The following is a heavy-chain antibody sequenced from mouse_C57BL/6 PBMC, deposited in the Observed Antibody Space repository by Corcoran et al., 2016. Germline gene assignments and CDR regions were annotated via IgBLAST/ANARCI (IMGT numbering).Heavy chain of an antibody. CDR3: ARKTNWYFDV. CDR2: INPNNGGT. J-gene: IGHJ1*03. CDR1: GYTFTDYY. V-gene: IGHV1-26*01. Sequence: EVQLQQSGPELVKPGASVKISCKASGYTFTDYYMNWVKQSHGKSLEWIGDINPNNGGTSYNQKFKGKATLTVDKSSSTAYMELHSLTSEDSAVYYCARKTNWYFDVWGTGTTVTVSS.